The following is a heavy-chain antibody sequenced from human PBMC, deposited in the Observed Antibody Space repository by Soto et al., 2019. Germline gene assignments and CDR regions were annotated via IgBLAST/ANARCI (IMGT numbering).Heavy chain of an antibody. V-gene: IGHV4-4*07. D-gene: IGHD3-3*01. CDR2: IYYTGDT. J-gene: IGHJ6*02. CDR3: ARDMRVFGGIDV. Sequence: SETLSLTCSVSGGSVTSYYWSWIRQPAGKALEWIGRIYYTGDTKYSPSLQSRVTMSVDTSKNQVSLKLTSVTAADTAVYYCARDMRVFGGIDVWGQGTTVTVSS. CDR1: GGSVTSYY.